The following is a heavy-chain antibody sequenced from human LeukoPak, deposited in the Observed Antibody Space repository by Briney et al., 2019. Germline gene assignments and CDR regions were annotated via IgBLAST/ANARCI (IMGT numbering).Heavy chain of an antibody. CDR3: ARGAPYYDFWSGPES. J-gene: IGHJ4*02. D-gene: IGHD3-3*01. Sequence: ASVKVSCKASGYTFTGYYMHWVRQAPGQGLEWMGWINPNSGGTNYAQKFQGRVTMTRDTSISTAYMELSRLRSDDTAVYYCARGAPYYDFWSGPESWGQGILVTVSS. CDR2: INPNSGGT. CDR1: GYTFTGYY. V-gene: IGHV1-2*02.